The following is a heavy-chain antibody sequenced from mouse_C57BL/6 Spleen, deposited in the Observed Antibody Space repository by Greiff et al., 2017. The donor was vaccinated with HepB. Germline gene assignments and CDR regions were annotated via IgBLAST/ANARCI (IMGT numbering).Heavy chain of an antibody. Sequence: DVMLVESGGGLVKPGGSLKLSCAASGFTFSSYAMSWVRQTPEKRLEWVATISDGGSYTYYPDNVKGRFTISRDNAKNNLYLQMSHLKSEDTAMYYCAREYYGSSPYFDYWGQGTTLTVSS. V-gene: IGHV5-4*01. D-gene: IGHD1-1*01. CDR2: ISDGGSYT. CDR1: GFTFSSYA. CDR3: AREYYGSSPYFDY. J-gene: IGHJ2*01.